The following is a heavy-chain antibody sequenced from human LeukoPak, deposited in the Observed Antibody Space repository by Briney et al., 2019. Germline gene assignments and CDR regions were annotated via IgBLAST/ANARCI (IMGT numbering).Heavy chain of an antibody. CDR3: ARVEYYDSSGYFDY. J-gene: IGHJ4*02. Sequence: GGSLRLSCAASGFTLSDYYMSWIRQAPGKGLEWVSYISSSGSTIYYADSVKGRFTISRDNAKNSLYLQMNSLRAEDTAVYYCARVEYYDSSGYFDYWGQGTLVTVSS. V-gene: IGHV3-11*04. D-gene: IGHD3-22*01. CDR2: ISSSGSTI. CDR1: GFTLSDYY.